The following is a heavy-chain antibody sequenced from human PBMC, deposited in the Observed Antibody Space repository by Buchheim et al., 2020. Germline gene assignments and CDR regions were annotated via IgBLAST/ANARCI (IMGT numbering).Heavy chain of an antibody. V-gene: IGHV4-30-4*07. D-gene: IGHD3-16*01. Sequence: QVQLQESGPGLVKPSQTLSLTCAVSGGSISSGGYSWSWIRQPPGKGLEWIGYIYYSGSTYYNPSLQSRVTLSVDTTKHPFSLKLSSVTAADTAVYYCARGPKGDFDIWGQGT. CDR1: GGSISSGGYS. CDR3: ARGPKGDFDI. J-gene: IGHJ3*02. CDR2: IYYSGST.